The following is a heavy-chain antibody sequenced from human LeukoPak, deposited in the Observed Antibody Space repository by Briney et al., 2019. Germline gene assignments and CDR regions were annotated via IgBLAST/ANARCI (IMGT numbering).Heavy chain of an antibody. Sequence: ASVKVSCKVSGYTLTELSMHWVRQAPGKGLEWMGGFDPEDGETIYAQKFQGRVTMTEDTSTDTAYMERSSLRSEDTAAYYCATANPRYYDSSGYPSAYYFDYWGQGTLVTVSS. D-gene: IGHD3-22*01. CDR1: GYTLTELS. V-gene: IGHV1-24*01. CDR2: FDPEDGET. CDR3: ATANPRYYDSSGYPSAYYFDY. J-gene: IGHJ4*02.